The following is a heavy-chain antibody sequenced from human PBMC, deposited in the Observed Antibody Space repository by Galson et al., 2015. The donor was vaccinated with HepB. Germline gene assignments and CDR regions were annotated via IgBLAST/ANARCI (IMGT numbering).Heavy chain of an antibody. CDR2: ISWDGGST. J-gene: IGHJ4*02. Sequence: SLRLSCAASGFTFDDYTMHWVRQAPGKGLEWVSLISWDGGSTYYADSVKGRFTISRDNSKNSLYLQMNSLRTEDTALYYCAKDHAASSITTIIAHWGQGTLVTVSS. D-gene: IGHD3-22*01. CDR3: AKDHAASSITTIIAH. CDR1: GFTFDDYT. V-gene: IGHV3-43*01.